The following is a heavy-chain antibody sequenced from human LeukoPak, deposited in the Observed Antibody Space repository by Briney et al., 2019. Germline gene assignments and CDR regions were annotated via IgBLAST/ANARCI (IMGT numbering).Heavy chain of an antibody. J-gene: IGHJ6*02. CDR1: GFTVSSNY. CDR3: ARDGCSSTSCPRGVRYYGMDV. CDR2: IYSGGST. Sequence: GGSLRLSCAASGFTVSSNYMSWVRQAPGKGLEWVSVIYSGGSTYYADSVKGRFTISRDNSKNTLYLQMNSQRAEDTAVYYCARDGCSSTSCPRGVRYYGMDVWGQGTTVTVSS. V-gene: IGHV3-53*01. D-gene: IGHD2-2*01.